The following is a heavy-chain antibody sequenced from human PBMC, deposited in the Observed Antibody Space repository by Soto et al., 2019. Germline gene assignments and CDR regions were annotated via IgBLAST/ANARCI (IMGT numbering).Heavy chain of an antibody. Sequence: SGPTLVNPTQTLTLTFTFSGFSLSTTGVGVSWIRQPPGKALEWLALIYWHGDKRYSPSLKSRLTITKYTSKNQVVLTMTNMDPVDTATYYCAHRGGATVGLYYFDYWGQGALVAVSS. CDR1: GFSLSTTGVG. V-gene: IGHV2-5*01. D-gene: IGHD3-16*01. J-gene: IGHJ4*02. CDR2: IYWHGDK. CDR3: AHRGGATVGLYYFDY.